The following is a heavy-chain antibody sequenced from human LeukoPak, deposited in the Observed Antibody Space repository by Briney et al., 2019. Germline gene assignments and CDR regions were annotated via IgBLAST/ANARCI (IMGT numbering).Heavy chain of an antibody. V-gene: IGHV3-30*02. CDR2: IRYDGSNK. CDR1: GFTFSSYG. Sequence: PGGSLRLSCAASGFTFSSYGMHWIRQAPGKGLEWVSFIRYDGSNKYYADSVKGRFIISRDNSKNTLYLQMNSLRAEDTAVYYCAKGYWSGYSFDNWFDPWGQGTLVTVSS. J-gene: IGHJ5*02. D-gene: IGHD3-3*01. CDR3: AKGYWSGYSFDNWFDP.